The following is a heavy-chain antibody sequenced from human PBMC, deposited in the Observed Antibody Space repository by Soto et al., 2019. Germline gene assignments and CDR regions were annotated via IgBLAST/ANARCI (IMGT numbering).Heavy chain of an antibody. J-gene: IGHJ3*02. CDR2: IYPGDSDT. CDR3: ARPSDYGGSFDAFDI. D-gene: IGHD4-17*01. V-gene: IGHV5-51*01. CDR1: GYSFTSYW. Sequence: PGESLKISCKGSGYSFTSYWIGWVRQMPGKGLEWMGIIYPGDSDTRYSPSFQGQVTISAGKSISTAYLQWSSLKASDTAMYYCARPSDYGGSFDAFDIWGQGTMVTVSS.